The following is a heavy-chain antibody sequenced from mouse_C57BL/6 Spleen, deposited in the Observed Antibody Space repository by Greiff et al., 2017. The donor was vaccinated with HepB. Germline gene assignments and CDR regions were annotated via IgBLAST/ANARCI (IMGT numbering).Heavy chain of an antibody. Sequence: VQLQQSGPGLVQPSQRLSITCTVSGFSFTSYGVHWVRQSPGKGLEWLGVIWSGGSTDYNAAFISRLSISKDNSKSQVFFKMNSLQADDTAIYYCARKTYDYDGAMGYWGQGTSVTVSS. CDR1: GFSFTSYG. CDR3: ARKTYDYDGAMGY. V-gene: IGHV2-2*01. D-gene: IGHD2-4*01. J-gene: IGHJ4*01. CDR2: IWSGGST.